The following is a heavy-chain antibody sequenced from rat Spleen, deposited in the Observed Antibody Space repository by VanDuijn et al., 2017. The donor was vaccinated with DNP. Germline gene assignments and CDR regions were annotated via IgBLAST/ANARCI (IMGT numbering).Heavy chain of an antibody. Sequence: EVQLVESGGGLVQPGRSLKLSCAASGFTFSDYYMAWVRQAPTKGLEWVASISYDGGSTYYRDSVKGRFTISRDDARSTLYLQMSKLGSEDTAIYYCAKGPNYGGWSDYFDYWGPGTMVTVSS. CDR3: AKGPNYGGWSDYFDY. CDR1: GFTFSDYY. V-gene: IGHV5-20*01. CDR2: ISYDGGST. J-gene: IGHJ1*01. D-gene: IGHD1-11*01.